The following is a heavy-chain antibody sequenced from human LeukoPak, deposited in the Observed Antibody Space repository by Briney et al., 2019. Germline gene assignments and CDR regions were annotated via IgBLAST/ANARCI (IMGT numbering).Heavy chain of an antibody. V-gene: IGHV3-66*02. D-gene: IGHD2-2*01. J-gene: IGHJ5*02. CDR2: IYSGGST. CDR3: ARVLRYRSSTSCYGWFDP. Sequence: GGSLRLSCAASGFTVSSNYMSWVRQAPGKGLEWVSVIYSGGSTYYADSVKGRFTISRDNSKNTLYLQMNSLRAEDTAVYYCARVLRYRSSTSCYGWFDPWGQGTLVTVSS. CDR1: GFTVSSNY.